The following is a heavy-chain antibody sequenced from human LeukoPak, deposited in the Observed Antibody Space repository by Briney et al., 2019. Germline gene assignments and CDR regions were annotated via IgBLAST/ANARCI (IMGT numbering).Heavy chain of an antibody. CDR2: INWNGGST. J-gene: IGHJ1*01. CDR3: VRLGRDGYTYGAAY. Sequence: PGGSLTLASAGSGYIVDDYGMMGIRQAPGKGLTWVAGINWNGGSTGYAESVKGRCPISRDNAKTALYLEMNSLRVEDTGFYYCVRLGRDGYTYGAAYWGQGALVTVSS. D-gene: IGHD5-24*01. V-gene: IGHV3-20*03. CDR1: GYIVDDYG.